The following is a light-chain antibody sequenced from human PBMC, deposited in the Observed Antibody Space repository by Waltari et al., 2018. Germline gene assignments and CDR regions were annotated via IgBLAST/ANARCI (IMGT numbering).Light chain of an antibody. CDR1: VLPNQH. V-gene: IGLV3-25*03. Sequence: SYELTQPPPVSVSPGQTATIPCSGDVLPNQHAYSYQQKPGQAPVLVMKKDTERPSGIPERFSGSSSGATVALTISGVQAEDEADYYCQSADSRGSYHWVFGGGTKLTVL. CDR2: KDT. CDR3: QSADSRGSYHWV. J-gene: IGLJ3*02.